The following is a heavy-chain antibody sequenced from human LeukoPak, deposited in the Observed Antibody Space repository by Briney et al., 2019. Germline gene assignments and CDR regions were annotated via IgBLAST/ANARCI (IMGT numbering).Heavy chain of an antibody. D-gene: IGHD6-19*01. J-gene: IGHJ5*02. CDR1: GFTFSSYS. V-gene: IGHV3-21*01. CDR3: ARESTGYSSGWFGFDP. Sequence: KSGGSLRLSCAASGFTFSSYSMNWVRQAPGKGLEWVSSISSSSSYIYYADSVKGRFTISRDNAKNSLYLQMNSLRAEDTAVYYCARESTGYSSGWFGFDPWGQGTLVTVSS. CDR2: ISSSSSYI.